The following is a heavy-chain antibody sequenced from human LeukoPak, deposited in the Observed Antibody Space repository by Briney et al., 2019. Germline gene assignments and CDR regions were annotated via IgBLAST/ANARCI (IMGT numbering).Heavy chain of an antibody. CDR1: GFTFSSYG. CDR2: IRYDGSNK. Sequence: GGSLRLSCAASGFTFSSYGMHWVRQAPGKGLEWVAFIRYDGSNKYYADSVKGRFPISRDNSKNTLYLQMNSLRAEDTAVYYCAKDMLGYCSGGSCPGFDYWGQGTLVTVSS. CDR3: AKDMLGYCSGGSCPGFDY. V-gene: IGHV3-30*02. J-gene: IGHJ4*02. D-gene: IGHD2-15*01.